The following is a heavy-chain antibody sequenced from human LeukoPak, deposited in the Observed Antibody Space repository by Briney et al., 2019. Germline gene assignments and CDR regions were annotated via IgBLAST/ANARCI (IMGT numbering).Heavy chain of an antibody. CDR3: AREGNRSSDSSASYPLDY. D-gene: IGHD1-26*01. CDR2: MNPHSGNT. CDR1: GYAFSSND. Sequence: ASVKVSCKASGYAFSSNDINWVRQATGQGLEWMGWMNPHSGNTGYAQKFQGRVTITRNSSISTAYMELSSLRSEDTAVYYCAREGNRSSDSSASYPLDYWGQGTLVTVSS. J-gene: IGHJ4*02. V-gene: IGHV1-8*01.